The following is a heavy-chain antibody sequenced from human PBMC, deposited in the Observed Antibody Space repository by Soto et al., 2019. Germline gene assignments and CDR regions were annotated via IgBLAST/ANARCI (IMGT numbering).Heavy chain of an antibody. CDR1: GFTFDDYA. Sequence: GGSLRLSCAASGFTFDDYAMHWVRQAPGKGLEWVSVIYSGGSTYYADSVKGRFTISRDNSKNTLYLQMNSLRSEDTAVYYCARELPESSGYYPRTVLVYYYGMDVWGQGNTVTVSS. V-gene: IGHV3-66*01. CDR3: ARELPESSGYYPRTVLVYYYGMDV. CDR2: IYSGGST. D-gene: IGHD3-22*01. J-gene: IGHJ6*02.